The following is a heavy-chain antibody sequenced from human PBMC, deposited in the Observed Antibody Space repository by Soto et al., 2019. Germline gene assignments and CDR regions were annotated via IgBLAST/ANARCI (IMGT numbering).Heavy chain of an antibody. D-gene: IGHD6-13*01. CDR1: GGSISSYY. CDR2: IYYTGST. V-gene: IGHV4-59*08. J-gene: IGHJ4*02. CDR3: ARQGRGAAAALDH. Sequence: SETLSLTCTVSGGSISSYYWSWIRQPPGKGLEWIGYIYYTGSTNYNPSLKSRVTISVDTSKNQFSLKLSSVTAADTAVYYCARQGRGAAAALDHWGQGTLVTVSS.